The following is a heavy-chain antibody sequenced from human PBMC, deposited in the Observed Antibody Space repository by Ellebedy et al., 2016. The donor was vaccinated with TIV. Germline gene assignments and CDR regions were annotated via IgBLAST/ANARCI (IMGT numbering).Heavy chain of an antibody. J-gene: IGHJ4*02. CDR2: IYPGNTDI. Sequence: GESLKISCRDSGDTFTNYWIGWVRQMPGKGLEWMGIIYPGNTDIRYNPSFQGQVTISADKSISTAYLQWSSLKAADTAMYYCARLRDRNGDSWGQGTLVAVSA. CDR3: ARLRDRNGDS. V-gene: IGHV5-51*01. CDR1: GDTFTNYW.